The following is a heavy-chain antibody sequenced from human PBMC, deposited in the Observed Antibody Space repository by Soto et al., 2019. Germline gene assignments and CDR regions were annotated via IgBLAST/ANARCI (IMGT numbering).Heavy chain of an antibody. CDR3: AKDQLLWELPAAFDY. CDR2: ISGSGGST. Sequence: EVQLLESGGGLVQPGGSLRLSCAASGFTFSSYAMSWVRQAPGKGLEWVSAISGSGGSTYYADSVKGRFTISRDNSKNPLYLQMNSVRAEDTAVYYCAKDQLLWELPAAFDYWGEGTLVTVSS. CDR1: GFTFSSYA. V-gene: IGHV3-23*01. J-gene: IGHJ4*02. D-gene: IGHD1-26*01.